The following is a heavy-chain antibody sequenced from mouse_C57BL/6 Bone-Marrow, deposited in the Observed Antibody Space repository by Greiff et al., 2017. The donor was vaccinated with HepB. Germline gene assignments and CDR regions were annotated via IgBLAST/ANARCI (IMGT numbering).Heavy chain of an antibody. CDR1: GYTFTNYW. J-gene: IGHJ2*01. D-gene: IGHD1-1*01. CDR2: IYPGGGYT. Sequence: VHLVESGAELVRPGPSVKMSCKASGYTFTNYWLGWAKQRPGHGLEWIGDIYPGGGYTNYNEKFKGKATLTADKSSSTAYMQFSSLTSEDSAIYYCARIDYYGSSYSYWGQGTTLTVSS. V-gene: IGHV1-63*01. CDR3: ARIDYYGSSYSY.